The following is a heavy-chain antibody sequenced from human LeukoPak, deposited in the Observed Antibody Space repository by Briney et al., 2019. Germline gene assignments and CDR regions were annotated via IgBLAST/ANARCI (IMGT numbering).Heavy chain of an antibody. D-gene: IGHD4-17*01. CDR3: ARSTVTNYFDN. V-gene: IGHV3-48*04. J-gene: IGHJ4*02. CDR1: GFTFNNYA. Sequence: GGSLRLSCAASGFTFNNYAMNWVRQTPGGRLEWVSFIGISSGPLLYADSVKGRFTISRDNAKASVYLQMNRLRAEDTAVYYCARSTVTNYFDNWGQGSLVTVSS. CDR2: IGISSGPL.